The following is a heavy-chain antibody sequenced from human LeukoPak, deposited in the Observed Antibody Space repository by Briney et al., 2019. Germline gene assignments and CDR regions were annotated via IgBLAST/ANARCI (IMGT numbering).Heavy chain of an antibody. Sequence: GGSLRLSCAASGCTFSNFDMHWVRQAPGKGLEWVAFIQYSGSKKYYVDSVEGRFTISRDNSKNTLYVQMNSLRTEDTAVYYCAKGGRHGHSSYERGYFDYWGQGTLVTVSS. CDR1: GCTFSNFD. V-gene: IGHV3-30*02. J-gene: IGHJ4*02. CDR2: IQYSGSKK. D-gene: IGHD2-15*01. CDR3: AKGGRHGHSSYERGYFDY.